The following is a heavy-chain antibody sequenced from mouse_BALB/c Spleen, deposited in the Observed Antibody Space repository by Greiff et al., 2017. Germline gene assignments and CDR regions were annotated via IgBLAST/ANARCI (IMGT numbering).Heavy chain of an antibody. Sequence: EVQGVESGGDLVKPGGSLKLSCAASGFTFSSYGMSWVRQTPDKRLEWVATISSGGSYTYYPDSVKGRFTISRDNAKNTLYLQMSSLKSEDTAMYYCARHIRTTVVADYWGQGTTLTVSS. D-gene: IGHD1-1*01. J-gene: IGHJ2*01. CDR1: GFTFSSYG. CDR2: ISSGGSYT. CDR3: ARHIRTTVVADY. V-gene: IGHV5-6*01.